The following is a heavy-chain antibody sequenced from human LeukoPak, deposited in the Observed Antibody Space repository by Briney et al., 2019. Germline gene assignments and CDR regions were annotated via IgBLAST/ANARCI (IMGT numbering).Heavy chain of an antibody. J-gene: IGHJ4*02. CDR1: GLTFSTYT. D-gene: IGHD5-18*01. V-gene: IGHV3-23*01. Sequence: GGSLRLSCAASGLTFSTYTMNWVRQAPGKGLEWVSAISGSGGSTYYADSVKGRFTISRDNSKNTLYLQMNSLRAEDTAVYYCAKGIQLWLLCYFDYWGQGALVTVSS. CDR3: AKGIQLWLLCYFDY. CDR2: ISGSGGST.